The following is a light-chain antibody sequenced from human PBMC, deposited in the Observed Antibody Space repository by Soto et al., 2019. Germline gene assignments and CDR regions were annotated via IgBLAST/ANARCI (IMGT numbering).Light chain of an antibody. Sequence: EIVMTQSPATLSVSPGERATLSCRASQSVSSNLAWYQQKPGQAPRLLISGASTRATGIPARFSGSGSGTEFILTISSVESEDFAIYYCQQHNDWPTFGQGTRLEIK. V-gene: IGKV3-15*01. CDR2: GAS. CDR1: QSVSSN. CDR3: QQHNDWPT. J-gene: IGKJ5*01.